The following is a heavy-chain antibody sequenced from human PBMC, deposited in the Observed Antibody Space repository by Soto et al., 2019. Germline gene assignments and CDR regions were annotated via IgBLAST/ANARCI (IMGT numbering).Heavy chain of an antibody. Sequence: GGSLRLSCAASGFTFSGYSMNWVRQAPGKGLEWVSYISSSSNTIYYADSVKGRFTISRDNAKNSLYLQMNSLRDEDTAVYYCSRDLEMATIGFDYWGQGTLVTVSS. CDR2: ISSSSNTI. CDR1: GFTFSGYS. CDR3: SRDLEMATIGFDY. D-gene: IGHD3-3*01. J-gene: IGHJ4*02. V-gene: IGHV3-48*02.